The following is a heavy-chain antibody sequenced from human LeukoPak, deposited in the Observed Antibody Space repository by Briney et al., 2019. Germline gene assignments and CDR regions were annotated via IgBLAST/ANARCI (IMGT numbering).Heavy chain of an antibody. Sequence: SETLSLTCTVSGGSISSSSYYWGWIRQPPGKGLEWIGSIYYSGSTYYNPSLKSRVTISVDTSRNQFSLKLSSVTAADTAVYYCAREDSSSWYGLLNWFDPWGQGTLVTVSS. CDR2: IYYSGST. CDR3: AREDSSSWYGLLNWFDP. CDR1: GGSISSSSYY. J-gene: IGHJ5*02. D-gene: IGHD6-13*01. V-gene: IGHV4-39*07.